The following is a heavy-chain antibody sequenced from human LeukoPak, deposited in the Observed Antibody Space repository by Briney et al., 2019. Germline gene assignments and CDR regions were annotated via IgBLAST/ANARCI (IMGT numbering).Heavy chain of an antibody. V-gene: IGHV3-74*01. CDR3: ARGIAVEDSVAIHH. CDR2: IRFDGAIT. CDR1: GFSFRRYW. D-gene: IGHD6-19*01. J-gene: IGHJ5*02. Sequence: GGSLRLSCAASGFSFRRYWMYWVRQAPGKGLVWVARIRFDGAITRYADSVKGSFIISRDNVKNTVDLQMSSLGAEDTALYYCARGIAVEDSVAIHHWGQGSLVTVSS.